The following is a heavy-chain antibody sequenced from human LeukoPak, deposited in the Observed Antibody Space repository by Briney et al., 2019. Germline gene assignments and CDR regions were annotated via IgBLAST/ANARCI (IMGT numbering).Heavy chain of an antibody. J-gene: IGHJ4*02. CDR1: GFTFSSYA. V-gene: IGHV3-23*01. Sequence: PGGSLRLSCAASGFTFSSYAMRWVRQAPGKGLEWVSGLSGSGGNTYYADSVKGRFTISRDNSKNTLSLQMNSLRAEDTAVYYCAKVSGYYFDSGGYYYFDYWGQGTLVTVSS. CDR3: AKVSGYYFDSGGYYYFDY. CDR2: LSGSGGNT. D-gene: IGHD3-22*01.